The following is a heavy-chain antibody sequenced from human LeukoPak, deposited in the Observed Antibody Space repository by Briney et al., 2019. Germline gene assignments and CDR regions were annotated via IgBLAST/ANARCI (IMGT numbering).Heavy chain of an antibody. CDR2: INPNSGGT. Sequence: ASVKVSCKASGYTFTGYYMHWVRQAPGQGLEWMGRINPNSGGTNYAQKFQGRVTMTRDTSISTAYMELSRLRSGDTAVYYCARDVGSYGVSDYWGQGTLVTVSS. J-gene: IGHJ4*02. CDR3: ARDVGSYGVSDY. CDR1: GYTFTGYY. V-gene: IGHV1-2*06. D-gene: IGHD1-26*01.